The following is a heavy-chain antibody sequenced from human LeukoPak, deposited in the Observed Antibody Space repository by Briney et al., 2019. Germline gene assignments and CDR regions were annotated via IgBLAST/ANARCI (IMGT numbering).Heavy chain of an antibody. CDR1: GFTFDDYA. CDR2: ISWNSGSI. D-gene: IGHD3-10*01. V-gene: IGHV3-9*01. Sequence: GRSLRLSCAASGFTFDDYAMHWVRQAPGKGLEWVSGISWNSGSIGYADSVKGRFTISRDNAKNSLYLQMNSLRAEDTALYYCAKDMGSGEFLPDAFDIWGQGTMVTVSS. J-gene: IGHJ3*02. CDR3: AKDMGSGEFLPDAFDI.